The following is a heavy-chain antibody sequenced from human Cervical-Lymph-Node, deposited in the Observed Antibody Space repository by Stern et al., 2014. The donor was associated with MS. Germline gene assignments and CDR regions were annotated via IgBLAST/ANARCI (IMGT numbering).Heavy chain of an antibody. J-gene: IGHJ4*02. Sequence: VQLVESGAEVTKPGASVKVSCKASGYTFTNYDINWVRQATGQGLEWMGWMSPNNGNAHYAQRFQGRLTMTRDISISPAYMELSRLTSDDTAVYYCASASEVTTTVYWGQGTLVTVSS. CDR2: MSPNNGNA. V-gene: IGHV1-8*01. D-gene: IGHD4-17*01. CDR1: GYTFTNYD. CDR3: ASASEVTTTVY.